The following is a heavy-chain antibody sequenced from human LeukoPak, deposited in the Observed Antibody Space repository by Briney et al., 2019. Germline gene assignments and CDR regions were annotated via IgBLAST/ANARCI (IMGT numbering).Heavy chain of an antibody. CDR3: ARVYSGYDPYYFDY. D-gene: IGHD5-12*01. Sequence: GGSLRLSCAASGFTFSSYWMSWVRQAPGKGLEWVANIKQDGSEKYYVDSVKGRFTISRDNAKNSLYLQMNSLRAEDTAMYYCARVYSGYDPYYFDYWGQGTLVTVSS. CDR2: IKQDGSEK. V-gene: IGHV3-7*04. J-gene: IGHJ4*02. CDR1: GFTFSSYW.